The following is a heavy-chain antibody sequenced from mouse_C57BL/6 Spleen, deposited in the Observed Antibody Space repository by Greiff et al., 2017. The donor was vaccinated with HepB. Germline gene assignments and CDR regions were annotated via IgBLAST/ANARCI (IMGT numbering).Heavy chain of an antibody. CDR3: ARSRVDY. J-gene: IGHJ4*01. Sequence: VQLQQPGAELVKPGASVKLSCKASGYTFTSYWMQWVKQRPGQGLEWIGEIDPSDSYTNYNQKFKGKATLTVDTSSSTAYMQLSSLTSEDSAVYYCARSRVDYWGQGTSVTVSS. V-gene: IGHV1-50*01. CDR2: IDPSDSYT. CDR1: GYTFTSYW.